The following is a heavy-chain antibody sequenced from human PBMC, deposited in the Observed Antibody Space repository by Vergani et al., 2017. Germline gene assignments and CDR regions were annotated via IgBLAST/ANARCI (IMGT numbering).Heavy chain of an antibody. CDR3: ARDKSIISNYFMAY. CDR1: GFTFSSYG. V-gene: IGHV3-33*01. D-gene: IGHD4-11*01. J-gene: IGHJ4*02. CDR2: IWYDGSNK. Sequence: QVQLVESGGGVVQPGGSLRLSCAASGFTFSSYGMHWVRQAPGKGLEWVAVIWYDGSNKYYADSVNGRFTISRANSKNTLYLQMNSLRAEDTAVYYCARDKSIISNYFMAYWGQGTLVTVSS.